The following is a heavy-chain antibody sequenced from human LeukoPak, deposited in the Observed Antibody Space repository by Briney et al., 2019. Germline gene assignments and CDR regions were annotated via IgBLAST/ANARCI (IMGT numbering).Heavy chain of an antibody. V-gene: IGHV1-69*04. CDR2: IIPILGIA. CDR1: GGTFTIYA. CDR3: ASACTDGYNSVED. D-gene: IGHD5-24*01. J-gene: IGHJ4*02. Sequence: SVTVSFTGSGGTFTIYAISWVRQAPGQGEGWMGRIIPILGIANYAQKFHGRVTITAHKSTSTAYMELSSLRSEDTAVYYCASACTDGYNSVEDWGQGTLVSVSS.